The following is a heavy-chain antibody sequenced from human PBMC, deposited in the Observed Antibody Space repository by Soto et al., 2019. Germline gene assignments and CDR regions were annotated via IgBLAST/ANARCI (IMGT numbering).Heavy chain of an antibody. Sequence: QVQLQESGPGLVKPSETLSLTCTVSGGSISSYYWSWIRQPPGKGLEWIGYIYYTGSTNYNPSLKTRVTTSVDTSKNQFSLQLSSVTAADTAVYYCANFNWYLDLWGRGTLVTVSS. CDR2: IYYTGST. CDR3: ANFNWYLDL. V-gene: IGHV4-59*01. CDR1: GGSISSYY. J-gene: IGHJ2*01.